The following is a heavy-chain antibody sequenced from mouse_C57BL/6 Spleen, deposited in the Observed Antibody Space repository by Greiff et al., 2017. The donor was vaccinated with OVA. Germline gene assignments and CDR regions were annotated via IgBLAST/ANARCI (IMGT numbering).Heavy chain of an antibody. J-gene: IGHJ3*01. CDR2: ISYDGSN. CDR1: GYSITSGYY. Sequence: ESGPGLVKPSQSLSLTCSVTGYSITSGYYWNWIRQFPGNKLEWMGYISYDGSNNYNPSLKNRFSITRDTSKNQLFLKLNSVTTEDTATGYCARGPAWFAYWGQGTLVTVSA. CDR3: ARGPAWFAY. V-gene: IGHV3-6*01.